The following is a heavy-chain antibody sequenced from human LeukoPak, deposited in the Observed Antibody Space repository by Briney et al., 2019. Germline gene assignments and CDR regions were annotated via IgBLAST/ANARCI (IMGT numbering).Heavy chain of an antibody. D-gene: IGHD2-2*01. CDR2: IYYSGST. Sequence: PSETLSLTCTVSGGSIRSSSYYWGWIRQPPGKGLEWIGSIYYSGSTYYNPSLKSRVTISVDTSKNQFSLKLSSVTAADTAVYYCARPVGSPYCSSTSCYNWFDPWGQGTLVTVSS. CDR3: ARPVGSPYCSSTSCYNWFDP. J-gene: IGHJ5*02. V-gene: IGHV4-39*01. CDR1: GGSIRSSSYY.